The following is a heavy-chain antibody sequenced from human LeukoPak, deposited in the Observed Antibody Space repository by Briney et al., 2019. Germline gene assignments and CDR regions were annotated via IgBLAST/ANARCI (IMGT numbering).Heavy chain of an antibody. CDR3: AGGSGWVTDS. Sequence: PGGSLRLSCAASGFNFSSYGMHWVRQAPGKGLEWVAVMWFDGNKKYYADSVKGRFTTSRDNSKSTLYLQMNSLRAEDTAVYFCAGGSGWVTDSWGQGTLVTVSA. V-gene: IGHV3-33*01. D-gene: IGHD6-19*01. CDR1: GFNFSSYG. J-gene: IGHJ4*02. CDR2: MWFDGNKK.